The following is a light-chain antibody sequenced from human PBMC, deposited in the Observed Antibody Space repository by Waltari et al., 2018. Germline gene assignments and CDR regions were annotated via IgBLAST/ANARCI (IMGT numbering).Light chain of an antibody. CDR2: KVS. CDR3: MQGTHWPWT. Sequence: DVVMTQSPLSLPVTLGQPASISCRSSPSLVSRDGNTYFNWFHQRPGQSPRRLLYKVSNRDSGVPDRFGGSGSGTDFTLRISRVEAEDVGDYYCMQGTHWPWTFGPGTKVEI. J-gene: IGKJ1*01. V-gene: IGKV2-30*01. CDR1: PSLVSRDGNTY.